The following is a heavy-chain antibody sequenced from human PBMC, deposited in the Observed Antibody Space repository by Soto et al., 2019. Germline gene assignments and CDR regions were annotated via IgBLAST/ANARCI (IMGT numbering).Heavy chain of an antibody. V-gene: IGHV3-33*01. J-gene: IGHJ4*02. CDR1: GFTFSNFG. CDR3: ARGLRSVLDY. D-gene: IGHD6-6*01. Sequence: GGSLRLSCVASGFTFSNFGMHWVRQAPGKGLEWVAVISNDENIKQYADSVRGRFAISRDNSKNALYLQMTSLRAEDTAIYYCARGLRSVLDYWGQGTLVTVSS. CDR2: ISNDENIK.